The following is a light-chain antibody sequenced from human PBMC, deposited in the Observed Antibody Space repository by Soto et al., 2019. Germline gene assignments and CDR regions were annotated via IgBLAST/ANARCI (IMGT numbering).Light chain of an antibody. CDR3: QSYDSSLSGFYV. Sequence: QSVLTQPPSVSGAPGQRVTISCTGSSSNIGAGYDVHWYQQLPGTATKLLLYGNSNRPSGVPDRFSGSKSGTSASLAITGLQAEDEADYYCQSYDSSLSGFYVFGTGTKVTVL. CDR1: SSNIGAGYD. CDR2: GNS. V-gene: IGLV1-40*01. J-gene: IGLJ1*01.